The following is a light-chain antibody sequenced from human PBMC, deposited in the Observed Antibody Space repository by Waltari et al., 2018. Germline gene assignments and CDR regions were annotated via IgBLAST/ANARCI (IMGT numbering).Light chain of an antibody. J-gene: IGKJ3*01. Sequence: DIPMTLSSSTLSASVGDRDTITSRASQSIGTWLAWYQQKPGIASKFLIYEATTLENGVPSRFSGSRSGTECTLTISSLQPDDFATYYCQRYNSYPITFGPGTKVDI. CDR3: QRYNSYPIT. CDR2: EAT. V-gene: IGKV1-5*03. CDR1: QSIGTW.